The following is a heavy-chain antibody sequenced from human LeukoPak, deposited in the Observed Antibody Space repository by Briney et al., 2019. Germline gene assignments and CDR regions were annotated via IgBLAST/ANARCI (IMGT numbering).Heavy chain of an antibody. CDR2: IYYSGST. CDR1: GGSISSGYYY. CDR3: ARAYYYGSGSVFDY. Sequence: SETLSLTCTVSGGSISSGYYYWSWIRQPPGKGLEWIGYIYYSGSTYYNPSLKSRVTISVGTSKNQFSLKLSSVTAADMAVYYCARAYYYGSGSVFDYWGQGTLVTVSS. J-gene: IGHJ4*02. V-gene: IGHV4-30-4*08. D-gene: IGHD3-10*01.